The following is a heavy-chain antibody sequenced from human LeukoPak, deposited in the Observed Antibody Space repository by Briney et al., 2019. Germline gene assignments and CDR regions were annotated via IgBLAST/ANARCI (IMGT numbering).Heavy chain of an antibody. CDR2: IYPGDSDT. V-gene: IGHV5-51*01. Sequence: GESLKISCKGSGYSFTSYWIGWVRQMPGKGLEWMGIIYPGDSDTRYSPSFQGQVTISADKSVSTAYLQWSSLKASDTAMYYCARLQYYYDSSGYYLYYFDYWGQGTLVTVSS. CDR3: ARLQYYYDSSGYYLYYFDY. J-gene: IGHJ4*02. D-gene: IGHD3-22*01. CDR1: GYSFTSYW.